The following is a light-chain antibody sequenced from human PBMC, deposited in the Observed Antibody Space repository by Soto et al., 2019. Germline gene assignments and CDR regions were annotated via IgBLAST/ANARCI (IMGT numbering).Light chain of an antibody. CDR3: SSYAGSNNVV. CDR1: SSGVGGYNY. CDR2: EVS. Sequence: QSVLTQPPSASGSPGQSVTISCTGTSSGVGGYNYVSRYQQHPGKAPKLMIYEVSKRPSGVPDRFSGSKSGNTASLTVSGLQAEDEADYYCSSYAGSNNVVFGGGTKQTVL. J-gene: IGLJ2*01. V-gene: IGLV2-8*01.